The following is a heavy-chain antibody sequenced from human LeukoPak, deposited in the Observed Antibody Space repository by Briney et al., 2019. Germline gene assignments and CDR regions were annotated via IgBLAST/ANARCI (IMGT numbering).Heavy chain of an antibody. V-gene: IGHV3-30*18. Sequence: GRSLRLSCAASGFTFSSYAMSWVRQAPGKGLEWVAVISYDGSNKYYADSVKGRFTISRDNSKNTLYLQMNSLRAEDTAVYYCAKRGGSSSCPFQHWGQGTLVTVSS. CDR3: AKRGGSSSCPFQH. CDR2: ISYDGSNK. D-gene: IGHD6-13*01. J-gene: IGHJ1*01. CDR1: GFTFSSYA.